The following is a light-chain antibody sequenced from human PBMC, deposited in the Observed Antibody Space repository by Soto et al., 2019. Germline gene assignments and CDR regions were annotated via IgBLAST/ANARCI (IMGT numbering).Light chain of an antibody. V-gene: IGLV2-14*01. CDR3: SSYTSSSTLV. CDR2: EVT. Sequence: QSVLTQPASVSGSPGQSITISCTGTSSDVGGFDFVSWFQRRPGKAPRLIIYEVTNRPSGISDRFSGSKSGNTASLTISGLQAEDEADYFCSSYTSSSTLVFGTGTKLTVL. J-gene: IGLJ1*01. CDR1: SSDVGGFDF.